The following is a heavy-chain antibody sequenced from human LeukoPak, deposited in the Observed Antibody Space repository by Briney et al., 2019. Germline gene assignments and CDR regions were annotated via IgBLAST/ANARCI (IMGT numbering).Heavy chain of an antibody. CDR1: GASINSYY. V-gene: IGHV4-4*07. CDR3: AKNSGDS. D-gene: IGHD4-23*01. J-gene: IGHJ4*02. Sequence: PSETLSLTCIVSGASINSYYWTWIRQPAGKGLESIGRIYSGGSTISNPSLKSRVTMSVDTSKNQFSLKLTSVTAADTAVYYCAKNSGDSWGQGTLVTVSS. CDR2: IYSGGST.